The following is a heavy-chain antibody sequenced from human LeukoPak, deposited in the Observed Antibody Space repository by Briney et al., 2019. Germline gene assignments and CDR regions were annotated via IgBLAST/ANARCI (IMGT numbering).Heavy chain of an antibody. CDR1: GFTFDDYG. D-gene: IGHD4-23*01. Sequence: GGSLRLSCAASGFTFDDYGMSWVRQTPGKGLEWVSGISWNGGSTGYADSVKGRFTISRDNAENSLYLQKNSLRAEDTALYYCARNRGGVTRYYFDYWGQGTLVTVSS. V-gene: IGHV3-20*04. J-gene: IGHJ4*02. CDR3: ARNRGGVTRYYFDY. CDR2: ISWNGGST.